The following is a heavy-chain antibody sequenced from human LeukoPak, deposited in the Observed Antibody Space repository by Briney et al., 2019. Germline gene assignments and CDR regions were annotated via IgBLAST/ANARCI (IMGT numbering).Heavy chain of an antibody. Sequence: GGSLRLSCAVSGFTFSIYSMNWVRQAPGKGLEWISYITSNSGTIYYTDSVKGRFTISRDNAKNSLYLQMNSLRAEDTAVYYCARVAPGHDIGRGYFDYWGQGTLVTVSS. V-gene: IGHV3-48*01. CDR1: GFTFSIYS. J-gene: IGHJ4*02. D-gene: IGHD2-21*01. CDR3: ARVAPGHDIGRGYFDY. CDR2: ITSNSGTI.